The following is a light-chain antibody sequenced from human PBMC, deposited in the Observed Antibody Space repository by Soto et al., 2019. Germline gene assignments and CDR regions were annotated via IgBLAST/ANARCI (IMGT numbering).Light chain of an antibody. CDR2: GAS. CDR3: HQYNNWPPWT. CDR1: QSVSSN. J-gene: IGKJ1*01. Sequence: EIVMTQSPATLSVSPGERATLSCRASQSVSSNLAWYQQKPGQAPRLLIYGASTRATGIPARFSGSGSGTEFTLTISSLQSEDYAVYYCHQYNNWPPWTFCQGTKVDI. V-gene: IGKV3-15*01.